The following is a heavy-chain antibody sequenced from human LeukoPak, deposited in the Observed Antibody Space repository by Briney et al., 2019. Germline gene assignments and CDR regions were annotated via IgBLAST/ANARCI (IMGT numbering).Heavy chain of an antibody. CDR3: ARTSGFFDRIGSYQQNPYYFEY. D-gene: IGHD3-22*01. CDR1: GESFIGYF. V-gene: IGHV4-34*01. Sequence: PSETLSLTCAVSGESFIGYFWTWIRQPPGKGLEWIGEINHSRRTSYNPSLKSRLSISVDMSKNQFSLRLTSVTAADTAVYYCARTSGFFDRIGSYQQNPYYFEYWGQGSLVTVSS. CDR2: INHSRRT. J-gene: IGHJ4*02.